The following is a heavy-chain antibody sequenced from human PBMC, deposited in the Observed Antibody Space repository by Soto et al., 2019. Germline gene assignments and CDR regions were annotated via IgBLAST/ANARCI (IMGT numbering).Heavy chain of an antibody. CDR1: GGSISSSSYY. CDR3: ARNEKYSSSNFDY. Sequence: PSETLSLTCTVSGGSISSSSYYWGWIRQPPGKGLERIGSIYYSGSTYYNPSLKSRVTISVDTSKNQFSLKLSSVTAADTAVYYCARNEKYSSSNFDYWGQGTLVTVSS. CDR2: IYYSGST. V-gene: IGHV4-39*01. J-gene: IGHJ4*02. D-gene: IGHD6-6*01.